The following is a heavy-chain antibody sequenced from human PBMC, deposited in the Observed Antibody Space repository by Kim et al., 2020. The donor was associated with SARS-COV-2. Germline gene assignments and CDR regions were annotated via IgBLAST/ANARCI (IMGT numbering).Heavy chain of an antibody. D-gene: IGHD7-27*01. Sequence: SETLSLTCTVSGGSVNHYYWSWIRQPPGKGLEYIGYVSYTGTTNYSPSLKSRVSISIDLSKNLFSLKLTSVTAADTAVYYCARLLTGDDNCGQGTLVTVS. V-gene: IGHV4-59*02. CDR1: GGSVNHYY. J-gene: IGHJ4*02. CDR2: VSYTGTT. CDR3: ARLLTGDDN.